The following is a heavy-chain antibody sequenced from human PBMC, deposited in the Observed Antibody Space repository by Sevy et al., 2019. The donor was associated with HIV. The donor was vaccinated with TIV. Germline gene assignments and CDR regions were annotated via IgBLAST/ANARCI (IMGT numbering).Heavy chain of an antibody. Sequence: GGSLRLSCAASGFLFSSYWMSWVRQAPGKGLEWVANIKQDGSERHYVDSVKGRFTISRDNAKNSLYLQMNSLRAEDTAVYYCARRYFDLWGRGTLVTVSS. J-gene: IGHJ2*01. CDR2: IKQDGSER. CDR3: ARRYFDL. V-gene: IGHV3-7*01. CDR1: GFLFSSYW.